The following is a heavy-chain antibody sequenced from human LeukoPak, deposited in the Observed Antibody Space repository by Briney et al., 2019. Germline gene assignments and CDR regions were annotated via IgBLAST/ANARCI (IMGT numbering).Heavy chain of an antibody. CDR3: ARDSGERGSGSYLIAY. Sequence: ASVKVSCKASGYSFADYYIHWVRQAPGQGLEWMGWIKPDSGGTRSAQKFQGRVTMTRDTSISTAYMELSRLRSDDTAVYYCARDSGERGSGSYLIAYWGQGTLATVSS. D-gene: IGHD3-10*01. V-gene: IGHV1-2*02. CDR1: GYSFADYY. CDR2: IKPDSGGT. J-gene: IGHJ4*02.